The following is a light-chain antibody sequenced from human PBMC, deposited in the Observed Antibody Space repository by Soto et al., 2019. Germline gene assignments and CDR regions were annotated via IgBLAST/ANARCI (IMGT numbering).Light chain of an antibody. CDR3: GTWDSSLSARV. CDR2: DNN. CDR1: SSNIGNNY. V-gene: IGLV1-51*01. Sequence: QSVLTQPPSVSAAPGQKVTISCSGSSSNIGNNYVSWYQQLPGTAPKRLIYDNNKRASGIPDRYAGSKSGTSATLGITGLQTGDEADYYCGTWDSSLSARVFGTGTKLTVL. J-gene: IGLJ1*01.